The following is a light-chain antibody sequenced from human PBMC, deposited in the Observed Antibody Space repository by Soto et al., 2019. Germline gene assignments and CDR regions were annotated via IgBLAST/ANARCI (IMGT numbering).Light chain of an antibody. CDR3: QQYGSSPPYT. V-gene: IGKV3-20*01. J-gene: IGKJ2*01. Sequence: EIVLTQSPGTLSLSPGERATLSCRASQCVRSSYLAWYQQKPGQAPRLLIYGASSRATGIPDRFSGSGSGTDFTLTISRLEPEDFAVYYCQQYGSSPPYTFGQGTKLEIK. CDR1: QCVRSSY. CDR2: GAS.